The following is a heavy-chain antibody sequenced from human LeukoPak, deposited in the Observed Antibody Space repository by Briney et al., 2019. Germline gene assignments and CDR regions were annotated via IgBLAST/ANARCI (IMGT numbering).Heavy chain of an antibody. CDR2: INVAGNT. CDR3: AREPDVYGSWYFDL. J-gene: IGHJ2*01. Sequence: GGSLRLSCAASGFTLSSHDVHWVRQVPGKGLEWISAINVAGNTYYSDSVKGRFSVSRDNAKNSVHLQMTSLRAGDTAVYHCAREPDVYGSWYFDLWGRGTQVTVSS. D-gene: IGHD2-8*01. V-gene: IGHV3-13*01. CDR1: GFTLSSHD.